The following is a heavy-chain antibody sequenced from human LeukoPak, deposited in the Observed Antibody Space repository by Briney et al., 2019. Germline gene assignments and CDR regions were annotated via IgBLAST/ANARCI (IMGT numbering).Heavy chain of an antibody. J-gene: IGHJ4*02. CDR1: GYNFANYG. Sequence: ASVKVSCKASGYNFANYGMSWVRQAPEQGREWMGWVSVYKGNTQYAQKFQDRVTMTTDTSTSTVYMELRGLESDDTAVYYCARDRSVNDHWGQGTLVTVSS. CDR3: ARDRSVNDH. D-gene: IGHD3-3*01. V-gene: IGHV1-18*01. CDR2: VSVYKGNT.